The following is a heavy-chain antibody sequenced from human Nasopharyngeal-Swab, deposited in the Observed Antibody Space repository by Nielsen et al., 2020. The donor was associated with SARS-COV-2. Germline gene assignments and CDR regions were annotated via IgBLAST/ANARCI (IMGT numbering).Heavy chain of an antibody. D-gene: IGHD5-12*01. Sequence: SVKVSCKASVGTFSSYAISWVRQAPGQRLEWMGGIIPIIDVAKYGQKFQGRVAITADKSTSTAYMELRSLRSDDTGVYYCARGGWLRRSYYYSYYYMDVWGKGTTVSVSS. CDR3: ARGGWLRRSYYYSYYYMDV. CDR1: VGTFSSYA. CDR2: IIPIIDVA. J-gene: IGHJ6*03. V-gene: IGHV1-69*10.